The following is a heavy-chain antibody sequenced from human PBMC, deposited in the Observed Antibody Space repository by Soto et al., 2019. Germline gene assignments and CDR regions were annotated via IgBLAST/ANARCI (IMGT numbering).Heavy chain of an antibody. Sequence: EVQLLESGGGLVQPGGSLRLSCAAPGFTSSSYAMWWVRQAPRKGLECVSAISGGGETTYYADSVKGRFTISRDNSMNTLYLQMNSLRVEDTAVYYCAFNSGSGSYFFDYWGQGPLVTVSS. J-gene: IGHJ4*02. CDR1: GFTSSSYA. D-gene: IGHD3-10*01. CDR2: ISGGGETT. V-gene: IGHV3-23*01. CDR3: AFNSGSGSYFFDY.